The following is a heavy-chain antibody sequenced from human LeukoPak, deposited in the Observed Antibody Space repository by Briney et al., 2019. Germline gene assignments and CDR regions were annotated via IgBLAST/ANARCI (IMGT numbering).Heavy chain of an antibody. CDR1: GLTNGGYA. Sequence: PGGSLRLSCTAPGLTNGGYAMSWFRQAPGKGLEWVANIKPDGNEQYYVDSVKGRFTISRDNAKDSLYLQMNSLGAEDTAVYYCARENKAFEYWGQGTLVTVSP. D-gene: IGHD1/OR15-1a*01. CDR3: ARENKAFEY. V-gene: IGHV3-7*03. CDR2: IKPDGNEQ. J-gene: IGHJ4*02.